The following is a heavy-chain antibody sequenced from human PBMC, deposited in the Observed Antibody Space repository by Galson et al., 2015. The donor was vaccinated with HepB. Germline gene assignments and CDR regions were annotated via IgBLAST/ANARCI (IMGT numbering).Heavy chain of an antibody. D-gene: IGHD2-2*01. Sequence: QSGAEVKKPGESLRISCKGSGYSFTSYWISWVRQMPGKGLEWMGRIDPSDSYTNYSPSFQGHVTISADKSISPAYLQWSSLKASATAMYYCATDIGVVPAAMIRLAPAGVWGQGTTVTVSS. V-gene: IGHV5-10-1*01. CDR3: ATDIGVVPAAMIRLAPAGV. J-gene: IGHJ6*02. CDR2: IDPSDSYT. CDR1: GYSFTSYW.